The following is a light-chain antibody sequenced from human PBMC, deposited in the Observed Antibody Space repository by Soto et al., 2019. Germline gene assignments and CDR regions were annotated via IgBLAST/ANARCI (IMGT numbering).Light chain of an antibody. V-gene: IGLV2-14*01. Sequence: QSALTQPASVSGSPGQSITISCTGSGRDIGAHDYVSWYQQHPGKAPKLIIYGVKNRPSGVSNRFSASKSAFTASLTISGLQTEDEADYYCSSYTTSYFYVFGPGTKVTVL. CDR2: GVK. J-gene: IGLJ1*01. CDR3: SSYTTSYFYV. CDR1: GRDIGAHDY.